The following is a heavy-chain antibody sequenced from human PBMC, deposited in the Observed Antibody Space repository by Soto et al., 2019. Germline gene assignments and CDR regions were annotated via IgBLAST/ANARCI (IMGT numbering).Heavy chain of an antibody. CDR2: INHSGST. Sequence: QVQLQQWGAGLLKPSETLSLTRAVYGGSFSGYYWSWIRQPPGKGLEWIGEINHSGSTNYNPSLKSRVTISVDTSKNQFSLKLSSVTAADTAVYYCARGKWLRSSFDYWGQGTLVTVSS. CDR3: ARGKWLRSSFDY. J-gene: IGHJ4*02. V-gene: IGHV4-34*01. CDR1: GGSFSGYY. D-gene: IGHD5-12*01.